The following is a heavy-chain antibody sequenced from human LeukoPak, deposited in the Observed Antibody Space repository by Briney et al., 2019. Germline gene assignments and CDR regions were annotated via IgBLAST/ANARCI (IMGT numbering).Heavy chain of an antibody. V-gene: IGHV3-23*01. D-gene: IGHD5-18*01. J-gene: IGHJ3*02. Sequence: GGSLRLSCAASGFTFSSYAMSWVRQAPGKGLEWVSAISGSGGSTYYADSVKGRFTISRDNFKNTLYLQMNSLRAEDTAVYYCAKARVQLWLGPDAFDIWGQGTMVTVSS. CDR2: ISGSGGST. CDR1: GFTFSSYA. CDR3: AKARVQLWLGPDAFDI.